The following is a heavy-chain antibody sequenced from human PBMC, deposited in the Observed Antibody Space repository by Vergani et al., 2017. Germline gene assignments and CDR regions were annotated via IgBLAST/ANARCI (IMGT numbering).Heavy chain of an antibody. J-gene: IGHJ2*01. Sequence: EVQLVESGGGLVKPGGSLRLSCAASGFTFSNAWMSWVRQAPGKGLEWVGRIKSKTDGGTTDYAAPVKGRFTISRDDSKNTLYLQMNSLKTEDTAVYYCTTDSVRFLEWYLLPGFELWGRGTLVTVSS. V-gene: IGHV3-15*01. CDR3: TTDSVRFLEWYLLPGFEL. CDR2: IKSKTDGGTT. D-gene: IGHD3-3*01. CDR1: GFTFSNAW.